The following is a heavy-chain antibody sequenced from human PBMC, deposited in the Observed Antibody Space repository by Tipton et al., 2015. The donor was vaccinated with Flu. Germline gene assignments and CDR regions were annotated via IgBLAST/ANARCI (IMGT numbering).Heavy chain of an antibody. J-gene: IGHJ6*03. CDR3: AREIGADYMAV. V-gene: IGHV6-1*01. CDR2: TYFRSKWYS. D-gene: IGHD3-22*01. Sequence: GLVKPSQTLSLTCAISGDIVSNDNAAWSWIRQSPSRGLEWLGRTYFRSKWYSEYAGSVKGRISINPETPKNQFSLQLNSMSPEDTAVYYCAREIGADYMAVWGKGTTVTVSS. CDR1: GDIVSNDNAA.